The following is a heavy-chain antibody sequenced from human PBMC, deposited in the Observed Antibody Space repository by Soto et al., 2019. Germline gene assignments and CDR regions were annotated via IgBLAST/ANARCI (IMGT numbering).Heavy chain of an antibody. CDR3: ASGGGGDSRGH. V-gene: IGHV1-69*12. CDR2: IIPIFGTA. D-gene: IGHD3-22*01. Sequence: QVQLVQSGAEVKKPGSSVKVSCKASGGTFSSYAISWVRQAPGQGLEWMGGIIPIFGTANYAQKFQGRVTVTGNASTSRANMERSSVGPEDTAVYYCASGGGGDSRGHWGQGTLVTVSS. CDR1: GGTFSSYA. J-gene: IGHJ4*02.